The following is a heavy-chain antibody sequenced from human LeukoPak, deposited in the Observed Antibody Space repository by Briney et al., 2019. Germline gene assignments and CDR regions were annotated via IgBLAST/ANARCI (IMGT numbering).Heavy chain of an antibody. CDR3: AKIWYSSSWNPFDY. D-gene: IGHD6-13*01. V-gene: IGHV3-23*01. CDR2: ISGSGGST. CDR1: GFTFSSYA. Sequence: GGSLRLSYAASGFTFSSYAMSWVRQAPGKGLEWVSAISGSGGSTYYADSVKGRFTISRDNSKNTLYLQMNSLRAEDTAVYYCAKIWYSSSWNPFDYWGQGTLVTVSS. J-gene: IGHJ4*02.